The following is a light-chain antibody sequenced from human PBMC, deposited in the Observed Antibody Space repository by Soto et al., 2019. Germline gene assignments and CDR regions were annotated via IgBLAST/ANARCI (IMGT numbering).Light chain of an antibody. CDR1: NSNIGSNS. Sequence: QSVLTQPPSASGTPGQRVTISCSGSNSNIGSNSVNWYQQLPGTAPKLLIYSNDRRPSGVPDRFSGSKSGTSASLAISGLQSEDEADYYWAAWDDSLNGYVFGTG. CDR2: SND. J-gene: IGLJ1*01. V-gene: IGLV1-44*01. CDR3: AAWDDSLNGYV.